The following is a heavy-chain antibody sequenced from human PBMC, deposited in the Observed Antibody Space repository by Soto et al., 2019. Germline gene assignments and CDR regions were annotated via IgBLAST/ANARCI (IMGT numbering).Heavy chain of an antibody. J-gene: IGHJ5*02. D-gene: IGHD1-26*01. CDR2: INHSGST. CDR1: GGSFSGYY. CDR3: ARGGGSYYSWFDP. Sequence: PSETLSLTCAVHGGSFSGYYWSWIRQPPGKGLEWIGEINHSGSTNYNPSLKSRVTISVDTSKNQFSLKLSSVTAADTAVYYCARGGGSYYSWFDPWGQGTLVTVSS. V-gene: IGHV4-34*01.